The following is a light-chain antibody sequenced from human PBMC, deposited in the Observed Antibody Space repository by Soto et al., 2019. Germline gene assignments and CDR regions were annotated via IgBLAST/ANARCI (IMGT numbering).Light chain of an antibody. Sequence: DIHMTQSPCSLSASVGERATITCRASQSISSYLNWYQQKPGKGPKVLIYAASSLQSGVPSRFSGSGSGTAFTLTISSLQPEDFATYYCQQTYSTPPITFGQGTRLEIK. CDR3: QQTYSTPPIT. V-gene: IGKV1-39*01. J-gene: IGKJ5*01. CDR2: AAS. CDR1: QSISSY.